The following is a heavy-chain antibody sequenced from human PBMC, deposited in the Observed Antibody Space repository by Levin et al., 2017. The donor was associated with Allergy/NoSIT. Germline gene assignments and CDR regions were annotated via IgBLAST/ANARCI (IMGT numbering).Heavy chain of an antibody. CDR2: IWYDGSNK. J-gene: IGHJ1*01. D-gene: IGHD3-10*01. Sequence: GGSLRLSCAASGFTFSSYGMHWVRQAPGKGLEWVAVIWYDGSNKYYADSVKGRFTISRDNSKNTLYLQMNSLRAEDTAVYYCARGDYYGSGSTIQHWGQGTLVTVSS. CDR3: ARGDYYGSGSTIQH. V-gene: IGHV3-33*01. CDR1: GFTFSSYG.